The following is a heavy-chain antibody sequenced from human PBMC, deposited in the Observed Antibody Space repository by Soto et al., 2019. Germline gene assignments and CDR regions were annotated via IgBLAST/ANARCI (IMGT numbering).Heavy chain of an antibody. Sequence: QLQLQESGPGLVKPSETLSLTCTVSGGSISTSAYYWVWVRQPPGRGLEWIGSIYYSGSTSYSPSLKSRATISVDTSKNQFSLNLSSVTAADTAVYYCAHRFGGDRDYWGQGTLVSVSS. CDR1: GGSISTSAYY. V-gene: IGHV4-39*01. D-gene: IGHD2-21*01. CDR3: AHRFGGDRDY. J-gene: IGHJ4*02. CDR2: IYYSGST.